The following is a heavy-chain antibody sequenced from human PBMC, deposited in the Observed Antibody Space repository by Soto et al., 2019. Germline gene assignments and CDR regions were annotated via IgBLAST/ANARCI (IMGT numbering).Heavy chain of an antibody. CDR2: IWYDGSNK. CDR3: ARGVVYDILTGYYKTDSNWFDP. Sequence: QVQLVESGGGVVQPGRSLRLSCAASGFTFSSYGMHWVRQAPGKGLEWVAVIWYDGSNKYYADSVKGRFTISRDNSKNTLYLQMNSLRAEDTAVYYCARGVVYDILTGYYKTDSNWFDPWGQGTLVTVSS. D-gene: IGHD3-9*01. J-gene: IGHJ5*02. CDR1: GFTFSSYG. V-gene: IGHV3-33*01.